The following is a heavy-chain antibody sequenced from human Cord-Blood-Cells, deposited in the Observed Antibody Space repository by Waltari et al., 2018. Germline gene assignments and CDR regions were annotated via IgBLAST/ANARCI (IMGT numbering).Heavy chain of an antibody. Sequence: EVQLVESGGGLIQPGGSLRLSCAASGFTVSSNYMSWVRPAPGKGLEWVSVIYSGGSTYYADSVKGRFTISRDNSKNTLYLQMNSLRAEDTAVYYCARDHRGGSGSLYYFDYWGQGTLVTVSS. J-gene: IGHJ4*02. D-gene: IGHD3-10*01. V-gene: IGHV3-53*01. CDR2: IYSGGST. CDR3: ARDHRGGSGSLYYFDY. CDR1: GFTVSSNY.